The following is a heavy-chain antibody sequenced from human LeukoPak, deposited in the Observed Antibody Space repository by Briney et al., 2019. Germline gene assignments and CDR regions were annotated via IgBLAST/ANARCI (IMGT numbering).Heavy chain of an antibody. CDR3: AKVDGVRAAPGRGRVDS. V-gene: IGHV3-23*01. J-gene: IGHJ4*02. Sequence: GGSLRLSCAASGFTFSKFVLTWVRQAPGKGLEWVSSISGSGDSPNYADSVKGRFTVSRDNSKSTLYLQLNSLRVEDTAVYYCAKVDGVRAAPGRGRVDSWGQGTLVTVSS. D-gene: IGHD6-13*01. CDR2: ISGSGDSP. CDR1: GFTFSKFV.